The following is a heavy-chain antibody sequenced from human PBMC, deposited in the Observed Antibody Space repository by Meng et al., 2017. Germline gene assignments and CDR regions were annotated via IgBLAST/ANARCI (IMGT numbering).Heavy chain of an antibody. Sequence: QITLKESGPTLGKPTQTPTLTCTFYGFSLSTGGVGVGWIRQPPGKALEWLALIYWDDDTRYSPSLKSRLSITKDTSKNQVFLTMTNMDPVDTATYYCAHRSSAWAFDSWGQGTLVTVSS. CDR2: IYWDDDT. CDR3: AHRSSAWAFDS. V-gene: IGHV2-5*02. D-gene: IGHD7-27*01. J-gene: IGHJ4*02. CDR1: GFSLSTGGVG.